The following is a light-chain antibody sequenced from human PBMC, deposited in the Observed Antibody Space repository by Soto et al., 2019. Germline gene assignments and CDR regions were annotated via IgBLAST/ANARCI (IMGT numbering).Light chain of an antibody. CDR2: QHS. CDR1: QYINTR. V-gene: IGKV3-20*01. CDR3: QKYGSSLIT. J-gene: IGKJ5*01. Sequence: ELVLTQSPATLSSFPGDRVTLSCRASQYINTRLAWYQHRPGQAPRILIYQHSIRAAGIPDRFSASGSGTDFTLTISEVQPEDFAVYYCQKYGSSLITCGQGTRLEIK.